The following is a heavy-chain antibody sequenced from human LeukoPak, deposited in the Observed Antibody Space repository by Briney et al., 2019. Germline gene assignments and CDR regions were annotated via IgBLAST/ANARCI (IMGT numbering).Heavy chain of an antibody. CDR3: AKGGNSGRTYYYYYMDV. D-gene: IGHD6-19*01. J-gene: IGHJ6*03. Sequence: GGSLRLSCAASGFTFSSYGMSWVRQAPGEGLEWVSSISGSGGSTYYADSVKGRFTISRDSSKNTVYLQMNGLRAEDTAVYYCAKGGNSGRTYYYYYMDVWGKGTTVTVPS. V-gene: IGHV3-23*01. CDR2: ISGSGGST. CDR1: GFTFSSYG.